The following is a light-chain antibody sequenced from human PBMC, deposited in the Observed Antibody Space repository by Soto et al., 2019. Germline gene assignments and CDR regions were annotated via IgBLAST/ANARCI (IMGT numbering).Light chain of an antibody. CDR2: TAS. CDR3: QQANSFPRT. V-gene: IGKV1-12*01. J-gene: IGKJ2*01. Sequence: DIQMTQSPSSVSASIGDKVTITCRASQHIGSWLAWYQQKPGQAPKLLIYTASSLQTGVPSRFSGSGSGTDFTLTISNLQPEDFATYYCQQANSFPRTFGQVTRLKIK. CDR1: QHIGSW.